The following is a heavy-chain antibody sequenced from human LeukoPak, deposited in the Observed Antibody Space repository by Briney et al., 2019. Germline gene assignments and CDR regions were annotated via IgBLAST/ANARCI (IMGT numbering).Heavy chain of an antibody. CDR2: ISSSSSTI. Sequence: GGSLRLSCAASGFTFSSYSMNWVRQAPGKGLEWVSYISSSSSTIYYADSVKGRFTISRDNAKNSLHLQMNSLRAEDTAVYYCARAGLEPRSSTSCYKGGDDYWGQGTLVTVSS. V-gene: IGHV3-48*04. CDR1: GFTFSSYS. D-gene: IGHD2-2*02. CDR3: ARAGLEPRSSTSCYKGGDDY. J-gene: IGHJ4*02.